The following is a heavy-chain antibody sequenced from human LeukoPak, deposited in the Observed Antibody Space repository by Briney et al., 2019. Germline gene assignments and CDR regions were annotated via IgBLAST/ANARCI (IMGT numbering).Heavy chain of an antibody. Sequence: SVKVSCKASGGTFSSYAISWVRQAPGQGLEWMGGIIPIFGTANYAQKFQGRVTIAADKSTSTAYMELSSLRSEDTAVYYCARHCQECPDDYWGQGTLVTVSS. J-gene: IGHJ4*02. CDR3: ARHCQECPDDY. CDR1: GGTFSSYA. V-gene: IGHV1-69*06. CDR2: IIPIFGTA. D-gene: IGHD3-3*01.